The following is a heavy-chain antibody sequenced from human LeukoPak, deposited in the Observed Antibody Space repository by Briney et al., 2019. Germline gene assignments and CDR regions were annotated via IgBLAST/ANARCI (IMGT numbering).Heavy chain of an antibody. V-gene: IGHV1-69*13. CDR3: ARDRPGRYCSTTSCFTASPFAP. D-gene: IGHD2-2*02. J-gene: IGHJ5*02. CDR1: RGTFTNYA. CDR2: IIPIFATA. Sequence: ASVKVSCKASRGTFTNYAISWVRQAPGQGLEWMGGIIPIFATANYAQKFQGRVTITADESTSTAYMELSSLRSEDTAVYYRARDRPGRYCSTTSCFTASPFAPWGQGTLVTVSS.